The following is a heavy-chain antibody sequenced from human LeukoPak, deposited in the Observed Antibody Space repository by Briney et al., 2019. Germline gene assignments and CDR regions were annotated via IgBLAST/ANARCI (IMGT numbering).Heavy chain of an antibody. D-gene: IGHD3-10*01. CDR1: GYTFTSYG. CDR2: ISAYNGNT. J-gene: IGHJ4*02. CDR3: AREIRRYYYGSGSYYYFDY. Sequence: EASVKVSCKASGYTFTSYGISWVRQAPGQGLEWMGWISAYNGNTNYAQKLQGRVTMTTDTSTSTAYMELRSLRSDDTAVYYCAREIRRYYYGSGSYYYFDYWGQGTLVTVSS. V-gene: IGHV1-18*01.